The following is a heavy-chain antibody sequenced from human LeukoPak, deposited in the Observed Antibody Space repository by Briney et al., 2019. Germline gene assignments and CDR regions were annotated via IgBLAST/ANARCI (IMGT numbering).Heavy chain of an antibody. CDR3: ARVPRESNSH. Sequence: GASVKVSCKASGYTFSNYDINWVRQATGQGLEWMGYINPNSGHTVYAQKFQGRVTMTRDTSISTAYMEPSSLRFDDTAVYYCARVPRESNSHWGQGTLVTVSS. CDR2: INPNSGHT. V-gene: IGHV1-8*01. D-gene: IGHD1-1*01. CDR1: GYTFSNYD. J-gene: IGHJ4*02.